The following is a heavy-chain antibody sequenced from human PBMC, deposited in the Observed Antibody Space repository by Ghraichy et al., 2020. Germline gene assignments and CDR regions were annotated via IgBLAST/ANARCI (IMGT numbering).Heavy chain of an antibody. CDR2: ISGSGGST. V-gene: IGHV3-23*01. CDR3: AKWFGYSNYGPYYYYGMDV. J-gene: IGHJ6*02. Sequence: LSLTCAASGFTFSSYAMSWVRQAPGKGLEWVSAISGSGGSTYYADSVKGRFTISRDNSKNTLYLQMNSLRAEDTAVYYCAKWFGYSNYGPYYYYGMDVWGQGTTVTVSS. CDR1: GFTFSSYA. D-gene: IGHD4-11*01.